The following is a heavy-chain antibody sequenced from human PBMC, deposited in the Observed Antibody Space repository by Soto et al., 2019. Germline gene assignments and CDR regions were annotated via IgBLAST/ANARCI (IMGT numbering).Heavy chain of an antibody. CDR2: INPSGGST. CDR1: GYTFTSYY. J-gene: IGHJ4*02. CDR3: AVGAPSPLIDY. Sequence: QVQLVQSGAEVKKPGASVKVSCKASGYTFTSYYMHWVRQAPGQGLEWMGIINPSGGSTSYAQKCQGRVTMTRDTSTITVYMELSSLRSEDTAVYYCAVGAPSPLIDYWGQGTLVTVSS. V-gene: IGHV1-46*03.